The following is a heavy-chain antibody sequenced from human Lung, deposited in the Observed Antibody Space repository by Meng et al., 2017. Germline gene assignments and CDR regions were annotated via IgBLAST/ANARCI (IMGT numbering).Heavy chain of an antibody. CDR2: INTNTGNP. CDR1: GYTFTSYA. CDR3: ASGWFGELFGYFDL. J-gene: IGHJ2*01. D-gene: IGHD3-10*01. V-gene: IGHV7-4-1*02. Sequence: LVQFGSALKQPGASVKVSCKASGYTFTSYAMNWVRQAPGQGLEWMGWINTNTGNPTYAQGFTGRFVFSLDTSVSTAYLQISSLKAEDTAVYYCASGWFGELFGYFDLWGRGTLVTVSS.